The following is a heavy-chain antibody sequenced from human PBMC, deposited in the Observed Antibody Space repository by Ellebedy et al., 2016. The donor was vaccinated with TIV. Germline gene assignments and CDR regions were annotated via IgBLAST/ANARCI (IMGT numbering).Heavy chain of an antibody. J-gene: IGHJ4*02. CDR1: GFTFSSYG. D-gene: IGHD5-24*01. V-gene: IGHV3-33*01. CDR2: IWYDGSNK. Sequence: GESLKISXAASGFTFSSYGMHWVRQAPGKGLEWVAVIWYDGSNKYYADSVKGRFTISRDNSKNTLYLQMNSLRAEDTAVYYCARGDGPFDYWGQGTLVTVSS. CDR3: ARGDGPFDY.